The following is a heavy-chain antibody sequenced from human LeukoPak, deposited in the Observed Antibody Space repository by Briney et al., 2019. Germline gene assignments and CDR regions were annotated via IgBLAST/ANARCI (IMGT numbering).Heavy chain of an antibody. CDR1: GFTFSSYW. Sequence: GGSLRLSCAASGFTFSSYWMSWVRQAPGKGLEWVANIKQDGSEKYYVDSVKGRFTISRDSAKSSLYLQMNSLRVEDTAVYYCARDFRFHDDYWGQGTLVTVSS. CDR3: ARDFRFHDDY. J-gene: IGHJ4*02. V-gene: IGHV3-7*01. CDR2: IKQDGSEK.